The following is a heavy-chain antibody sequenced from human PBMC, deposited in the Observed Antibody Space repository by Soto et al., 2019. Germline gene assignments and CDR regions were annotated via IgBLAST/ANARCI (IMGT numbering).Heavy chain of an antibody. D-gene: IGHD3-22*01. V-gene: IGHV4-31*03. J-gene: IGHJ4*02. Sequence: QVQLQESGPGLVKPSQTLSLTCTVSGGSLSSGAYYWSWIRQHPGKGLEWIGYIYYSGSTYYNPSLESRCTLLVDTSTKQFSLKVSSVTAADTAVYYCARANYSESSGPFDYWGPGTLVTVSS. CDR2: IYYSGST. CDR3: ARANYSESSGPFDY. CDR1: GGSLSSGAYY.